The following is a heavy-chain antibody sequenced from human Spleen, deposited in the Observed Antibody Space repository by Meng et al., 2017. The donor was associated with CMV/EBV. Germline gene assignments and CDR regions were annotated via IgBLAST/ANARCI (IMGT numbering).Heavy chain of an antibody. CDR2: MNPNSGNT. CDR3: ARGVTSGYGMDV. D-gene: IGHD4-17*01. Sequence: ASVKVSCKASGYTFTSYDINWVRQATGQGLEWMGWMNPNSGNTGYAQKFQGRVTMTRKTSISTAYMELSSLRSEDTAVYYCARGVTSGYGMDVWGQGTTVTVSS. J-gene: IGHJ6*02. V-gene: IGHV1-8*01. CDR1: GYTFTSYD.